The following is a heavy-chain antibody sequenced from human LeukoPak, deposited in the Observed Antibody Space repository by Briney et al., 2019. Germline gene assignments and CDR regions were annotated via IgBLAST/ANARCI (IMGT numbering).Heavy chain of an antibody. CDR3: AKDIGYDFWNGRDAFDI. CDR1: GFTFSDYY. V-gene: IGHV3-11*01. Sequence: GGSLRLSCAASGFTFSDYYMSWIRQAPGKGLEWVSYISSSGSTIYYADSVKGRFTISRDNSKNTVYLQMNSLRAEDTAVYHCAKDIGYDFWNGRDAFDIWGQGTMVTVSS. J-gene: IGHJ3*02. CDR2: ISSSGSTI. D-gene: IGHD3-3*01.